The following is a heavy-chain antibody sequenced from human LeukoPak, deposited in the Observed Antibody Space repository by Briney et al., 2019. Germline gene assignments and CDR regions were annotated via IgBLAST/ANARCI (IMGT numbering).Heavy chain of an antibody. CDR1: GYTFSSYS. CDR3: ARASYCSDGSCYSDY. CDR2: ISAYNGNT. V-gene: IGHV1-18*01. J-gene: IGHJ4*02. D-gene: IGHD2-15*01. Sequence: AAVKVSCKASGYTFSSYSISWVRQAPGQGLEWMGWISAYNGNTIYAQKVKGRVTMTTDTSTSTAYMELRSLKSDDTAVYYCARASYCSDGSCYSDYWGQGTLVTVSS.